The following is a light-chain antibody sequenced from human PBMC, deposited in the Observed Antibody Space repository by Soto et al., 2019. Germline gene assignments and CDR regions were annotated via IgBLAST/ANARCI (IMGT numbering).Light chain of an antibody. V-gene: IGLV2-14*01. J-gene: IGLJ1*01. Sequence: ALTQPASVSGSPGQSIAISCTGSSSDVGIYNYVSWYQQHPGKVPKLIIYEVSNRPSGVSNRFSGSKSDNTASLTISGLQAEDEADYYCSSYTTSSTRVFGTGTKVTVL. CDR3: SSYTTSSTRV. CDR1: SSDVGIYNY. CDR2: EVS.